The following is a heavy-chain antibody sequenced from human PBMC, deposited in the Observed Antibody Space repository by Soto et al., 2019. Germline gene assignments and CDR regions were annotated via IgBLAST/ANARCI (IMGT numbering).Heavy chain of an antibody. CDR2: ISYDGSNK. D-gene: IGHD3-22*01. CDR3: AKSSPYYYDSSGPRGTDAFDI. CDR1: GFTFSSYG. V-gene: IGHV3-30*18. Sequence: GGSLRLSCAASGFTFSSYGMHWVRQAPGKGLEWVAVISYDGSNKYYADSVKGRFTISRDNSKNTLYLQMNSLRAEDTAVYYCAKSSPYYYDSSGPRGTDAFDIWGQGTMVTVSS. J-gene: IGHJ3*02.